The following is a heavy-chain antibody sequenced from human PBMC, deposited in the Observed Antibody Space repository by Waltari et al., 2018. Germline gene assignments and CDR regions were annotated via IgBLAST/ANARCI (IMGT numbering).Heavy chain of an antibody. V-gene: IGHV3-48*03. CDR2: ISSSGNTI. CDR3: ARRPYYYHGMDV. Sequence: EVLLVESGGGLVQPGGSLRLSCTASGFTFSGYEMNWVRQDPGKGVGWVSNISSSGNTIYDADSVKARFTTSRDNAKNSLYLQMNSLRVDDTAVYYCARRPYYYHGMDVWGQGTTVTVSS. J-gene: IGHJ6*02. CDR1: GFTFSGYE.